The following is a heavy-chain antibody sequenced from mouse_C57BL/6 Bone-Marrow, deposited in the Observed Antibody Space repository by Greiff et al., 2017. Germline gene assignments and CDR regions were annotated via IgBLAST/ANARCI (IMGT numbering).Heavy chain of an antibody. CDR3: ARRIYYGNYVMDY. V-gene: IGHV1-18*01. CDR1: GYTFTDYN. Sequence: VQLQQSGPELVKPGASVKIPCTASGYTFTDYNMDWVKQSHGKSLEWIGDINPNNGGTIYNQKFKGKATLTVDKSSSTAYMELRSLTSEDTAVYYCARRIYYGNYVMDYWGQGTSVTVSS. J-gene: IGHJ4*01. CDR2: INPNNGGT. D-gene: IGHD2-1*01.